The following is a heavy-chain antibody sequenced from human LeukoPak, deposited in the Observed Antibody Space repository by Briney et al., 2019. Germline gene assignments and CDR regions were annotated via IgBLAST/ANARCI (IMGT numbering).Heavy chain of an antibody. V-gene: IGHV4-34*01. CDR1: GGSLSGYY. D-gene: IGHD4-11*01. J-gene: IGHJ3*01. Sequence: PSETLSRTCTVYGGSLSGYYWSWIRQPPGTGLEWIGEINHSGATSYNPSLKSRVTISVDTSRNQFSLKLTSVTAADTAVYYCARGDYTDYTFYVWGQGTMVTVSS. CDR3: ARGDYTDYTFYV. CDR2: INHSGAT.